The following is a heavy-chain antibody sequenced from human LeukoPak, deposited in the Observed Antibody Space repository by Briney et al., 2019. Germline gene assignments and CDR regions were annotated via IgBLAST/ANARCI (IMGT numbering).Heavy chain of an antibody. V-gene: IGHV1-18*01. CDR3: ARSSRFLEWLPRDY. CDR1: GYTFTSYG. Sequence: ASGKVSCKAAGYTFTSYGISWVRQAPGQGLEWMGRISAYNGNTDYAQKLQGRVTMTTDTSTSTDYMELRSLRSDDTAVYYCARSSRFLEWLPRDYWGQGTLVTVSS. J-gene: IGHJ4*02. D-gene: IGHD3-3*01. CDR2: ISAYNGNT.